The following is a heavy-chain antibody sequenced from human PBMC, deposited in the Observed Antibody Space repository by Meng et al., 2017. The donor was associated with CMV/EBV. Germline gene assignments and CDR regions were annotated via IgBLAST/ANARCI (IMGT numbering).Heavy chain of an antibody. CDR2: IRYDGSNK. Sequence: GESLKTSCAASGFTFSSYGMHWVRQAPGKGLEWVAFIRYDGSNKYYADSVKGRFTISRDNSKNTLYLQMNSLRAEDTAVYYCAKLPSDFWGGYYSGYYYYGMDVWGQGTTVTVSS. J-gene: IGHJ6*02. CDR3: AKLPSDFWGGYYSGYYYYGMDV. V-gene: IGHV3-30*02. CDR1: GFTFSSYG. D-gene: IGHD3-3*01.